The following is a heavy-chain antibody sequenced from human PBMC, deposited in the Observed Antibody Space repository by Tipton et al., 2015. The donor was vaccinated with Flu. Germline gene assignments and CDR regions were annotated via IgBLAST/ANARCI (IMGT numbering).Heavy chain of an antibody. V-gene: IGHV4-38-2*01. CDR1: SYSISSNYY. D-gene: IGHD4-11*01. CDR2: IYHSGST. J-gene: IGHJ5*01. CDR3: ARRTFSNYVSEPKNWFDF. Sequence: LRLSCAVSSYSISSNYYWGWIRQPPGKGLEWIGSIYHSGSTYYNPSLKTRLTISVDTSKNQFSLRLTSVTAADTAVYFCARRTFSNYVSEPKNWFDFWGQGTLVTVSS.